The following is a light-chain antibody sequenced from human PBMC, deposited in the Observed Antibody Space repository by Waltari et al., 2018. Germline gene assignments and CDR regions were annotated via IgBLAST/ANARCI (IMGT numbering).Light chain of an antibody. Sequence: VLTKSPGTLSLSPGERSTLTCRASQTVTGSYLAWYQQKPGQASRLFIYGASIRATGIPDRFSGSGSGTDFTLTISRLEPEDFAVYYCQDSATFGQGTKVEIK. CDR3: QDSAT. V-gene: IGKV3-20*01. CDR2: GAS. J-gene: IGKJ1*01. CDR1: QTVTGSY.